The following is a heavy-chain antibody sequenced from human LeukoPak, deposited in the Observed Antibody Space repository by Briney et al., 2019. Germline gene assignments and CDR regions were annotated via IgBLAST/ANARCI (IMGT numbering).Heavy chain of an antibody. CDR1: GFIFSDYY. CDR3: AKVAKYYYGPETYYFFEQ. CDR2: INQDGTEK. V-gene: IGHV3-7*01. D-gene: IGHD3-10*01. J-gene: IGHJ4*02. Sequence: QAGGSLRLSCEASGFIFSDYYMSWIRQAPGKGLEWVANINQDGTEKYYVDSVKGRFTISRDYAKNSLYLQMNSLRVEDTAVYYCAKVAKYYYGPETYYFFEQWGQGTPVTASS.